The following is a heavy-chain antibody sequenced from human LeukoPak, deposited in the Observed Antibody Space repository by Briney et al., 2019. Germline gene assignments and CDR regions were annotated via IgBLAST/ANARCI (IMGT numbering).Heavy chain of an antibody. V-gene: IGHV4-30-4*01. CDR3: ASSYGDARSLDY. Sequence: SETLSLTCTVYGGSISSGDYYWSWIRQPPGKGLEWIGYIYYSGSTYYNPSLKSRVTISVDTSKNQFSLKLSSVTAADTAVYYCASSYGDARSLDYWGQGTLVTVSS. CDR2: IYYSGST. D-gene: IGHD4-17*01. J-gene: IGHJ4*02. CDR1: GGSISSGDYY.